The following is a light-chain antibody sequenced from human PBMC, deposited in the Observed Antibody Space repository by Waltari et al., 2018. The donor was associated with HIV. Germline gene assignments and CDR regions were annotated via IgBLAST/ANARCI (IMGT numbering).Light chain of an antibody. CDR2: DGI. J-gene: IGLJ2*01. V-gene: IGLV2-23*01. CDR3: SSSGGSSNWL. Sequence: QSALTQPAAVSGSPGQSITISCNGTSSDIGNYNLVSWYQQHPGKAPKLIIYDGIKRPSGVSHRLPGSKSANPASLAISGLQAEDEADYFCSSSGGSSNWLFGGGTKLTVL. CDR1: SSDIGNYNL.